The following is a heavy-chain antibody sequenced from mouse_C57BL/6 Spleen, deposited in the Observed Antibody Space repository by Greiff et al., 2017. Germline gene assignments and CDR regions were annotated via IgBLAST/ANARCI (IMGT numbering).Heavy chain of an antibody. CDR3: ARSAYDYDAWFAY. CDR1: GYSFTGYY. Sequence: VQLQQSGPELVQPGASVKISCKASGYSFTGYYMHWVKQSHGNILDWIGYIYPYNGVSSYNQKFKGKATLTVDKSSSTADMELRSLTSEDSAVYYCARSAYDYDAWFAYWGQGTLVTVSA. V-gene: IGHV1-31*01. J-gene: IGHJ3*01. CDR2: IYPYNGVS. D-gene: IGHD2-4*01.